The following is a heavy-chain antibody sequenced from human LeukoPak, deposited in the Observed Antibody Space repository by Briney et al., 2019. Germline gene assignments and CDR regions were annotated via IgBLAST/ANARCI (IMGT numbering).Heavy chain of an antibody. Sequence: GESLKISCKGSGYSFTNYWIGWVRQMPGKGLEWMGIIYPGDSDTRYSPSFQGQVTISADKSISTAFLQGSSLKASDTAMYYCARGNYGGYYYYYYMDVWGKGTTVTISS. D-gene: IGHD4-23*01. CDR1: GYSFTNYW. J-gene: IGHJ6*03. CDR2: IYPGDSDT. V-gene: IGHV5-51*01. CDR3: ARGNYGGYYYYYYMDV.